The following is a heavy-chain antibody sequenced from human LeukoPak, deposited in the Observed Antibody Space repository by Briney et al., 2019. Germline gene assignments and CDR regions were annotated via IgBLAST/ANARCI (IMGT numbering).Heavy chain of an antibody. Sequence: PGGSLRLSCAASGFTFSRYWMSWARQAPGKGLEWVSYISSSSSTIYYADSVKGRFTISRDNAKNSLYLQMNSLRAEDTAVYYCARDALYYYDSSGFNWFDPWGQGTLVTVSS. D-gene: IGHD3-22*01. CDR2: ISSSSSTI. J-gene: IGHJ5*02. V-gene: IGHV3-48*01. CDR3: ARDALYYYDSSGFNWFDP. CDR1: GFTFSRYW.